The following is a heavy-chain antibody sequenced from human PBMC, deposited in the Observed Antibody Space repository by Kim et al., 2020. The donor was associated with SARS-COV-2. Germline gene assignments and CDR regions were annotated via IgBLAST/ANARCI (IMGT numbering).Heavy chain of an antibody. V-gene: IGHV4-31*03. Sequence: SETLSLTCTVSGGSISSGGYYWSWIRQHPGKGLEWIGYIYYSGSTYYNPSLKSRVTISVDTSKNQFSLKLSSVTAADTAAYYCARITYYYDSSGYPDYWGQGTLVTVSS. CDR2: IYYSGST. J-gene: IGHJ4*02. D-gene: IGHD3-22*01. CDR3: ARITYYYDSSGYPDY. CDR1: GGSISSGGYY.